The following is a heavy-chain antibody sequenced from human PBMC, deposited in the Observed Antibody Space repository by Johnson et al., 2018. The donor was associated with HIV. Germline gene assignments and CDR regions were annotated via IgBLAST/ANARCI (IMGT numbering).Heavy chain of an antibody. CDR3: AGARMAVAVFHAFDI. CDR1: GFTVSSNY. CDR2: ISHDGRNK. J-gene: IGHJ3*02. Sequence: QVQLVESGGGLVQPGGSLRLSCAASGFTVSSNYMSWVRQAPGKGLEWVAFISHDGRNKYPTDSVKGRFTLSRDNSKNTLYRQMSSLRGEDKAVYYCAGARMAVAVFHAFDIWGQGTVVTVSS. D-gene: IGHD6-19*01. V-gene: IGHV3-30*03.